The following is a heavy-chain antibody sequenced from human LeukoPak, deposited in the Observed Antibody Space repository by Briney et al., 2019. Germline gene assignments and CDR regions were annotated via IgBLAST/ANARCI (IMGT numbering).Heavy chain of an antibody. J-gene: IGHJ5*02. CDR1: GFSLSNARMG. CDR3: ARAIYCSGGSCYPNWFDP. D-gene: IGHD2-15*01. Sequence: ESGPVLVKPTETLTLTCTVSGFSLSNARMGVSWIRQPPGKALEWLAHIFSNDEKSYSTSLKSRLTIAKDTSKSQVVLTMTNMDPVDTATYYGARAIYCSGGSCYPNWFDPWGQGTLVTVSS. CDR2: IFSNDEK. V-gene: IGHV2-26*01.